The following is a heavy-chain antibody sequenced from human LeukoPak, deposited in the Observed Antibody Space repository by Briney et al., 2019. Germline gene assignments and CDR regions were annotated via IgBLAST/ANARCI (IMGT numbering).Heavy chain of an antibody. J-gene: IGHJ4*02. Sequence: PGGSLRLSCAASGFTFSGYAMSWVRQAPGKGLEWVSAISGSGGSAYYADSVKGRFTISRDNSKNTLYLQMNSLRSEDTAVYYCAKPYPVPATFEYWGQGTLVTVSS. V-gene: IGHV3-23*01. CDR3: AKPYPVPATFEY. CDR2: ISGSGGSA. CDR1: GFTFSGYA. D-gene: IGHD5-24*01.